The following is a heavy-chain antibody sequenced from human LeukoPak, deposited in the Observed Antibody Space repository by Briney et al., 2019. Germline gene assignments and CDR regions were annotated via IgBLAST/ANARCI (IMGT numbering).Heavy chain of an antibody. CDR3: AKESIADDAFDI. D-gene: IGHD6-6*01. V-gene: IGHV3-23*01. CDR1: GFTFSSYA. Sequence: GGSLRLSCAASGFTFSSYAMSWVRQAPGKGLEWVSAISGSGGSTYYADSVKGRFTISRDNAKNSLYLQMNSLRAEDTAVYYCAKESIADDAFDIWGQGTMVTVSS. J-gene: IGHJ3*02. CDR2: ISGSGGST.